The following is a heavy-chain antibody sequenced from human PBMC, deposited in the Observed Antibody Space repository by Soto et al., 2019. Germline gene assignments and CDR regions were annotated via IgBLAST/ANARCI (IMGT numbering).Heavy chain of an antibody. CDR2: IYHSGLT. CDR1: GGSINSAW. Sequence: SETLSLTCVVSGGSINSAWWNWVRQPPEKGLEWIGEIYHSGLTNSNPSLKSRVTISVDASTNQFSLKLNSVTAADTAVYYCARVSGYYYGMDVWGQGTTVTVSS. J-gene: IGHJ6*02. CDR3: ARVSGYYYGMDV. V-gene: IGHV4-4*02. D-gene: IGHD3-10*01.